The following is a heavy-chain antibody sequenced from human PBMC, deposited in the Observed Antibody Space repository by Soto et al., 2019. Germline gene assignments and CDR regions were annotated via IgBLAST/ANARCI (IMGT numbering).Heavy chain of an antibody. CDR2: IHHSGRT. D-gene: IGHD3-16*01. J-gene: IGHJ6*03. V-gene: IGHV4-4*02. CDR1: GGSVTISNW. CDR3: AGGGYYFYMDV. Sequence: QVQLQESGPGLVKPSGTLSLTCAVSGGSVTISNWWSWVRQTPGMGLEWIGQIHHSGRTNYNPSLTSRVTISVDKSKNQFSLEMKSVTAADTAVYYCAGGGYYFYMDVWGKGTTVTVSS.